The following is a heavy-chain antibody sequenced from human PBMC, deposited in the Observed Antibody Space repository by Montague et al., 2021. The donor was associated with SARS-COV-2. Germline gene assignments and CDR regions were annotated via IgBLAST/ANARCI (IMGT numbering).Heavy chain of an antibody. J-gene: IGHJ6*02. CDR3: TSGREGNYNVMDV. D-gene: IGHD1-1*01. V-gene: IGHV6-1*01. CDR2: TYYRSKWYN. CDR1: GDSVSSHSAT. Sequence: CAISGDSVSSHSATSNWVTPSPSSGLELLGRTYYRSKWYNDYAVXLRGRVTINPDTSKNQFSLQLNSVTPEDTAIYYCTSGREGNYNVMDVWGQGTTVTVSS.